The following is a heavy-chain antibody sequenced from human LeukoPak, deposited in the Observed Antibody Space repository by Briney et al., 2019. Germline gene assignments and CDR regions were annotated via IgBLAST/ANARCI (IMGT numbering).Heavy chain of an antibody. D-gene: IGHD4-23*01. CDR1: GFTFTCCW. V-gene: IGHV3-7*01. CDR3: ARVPGVTRYFDS. Sequence: GGSLRLSCAASGFTFTCCWMSWVRQTPGKGVEWVASIMQEGREKFYADSVKGRFTISRDNAKNSMYLKVNSLRAEDTAVYYCARVPGVTRYFDSWGQGILVTVSS. J-gene: IGHJ4*02. CDR2: IMQEGREK.